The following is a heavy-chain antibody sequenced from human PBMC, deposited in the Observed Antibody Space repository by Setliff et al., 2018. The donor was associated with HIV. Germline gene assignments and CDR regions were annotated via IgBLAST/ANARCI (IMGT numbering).Heavy chain of an antibody. CDR1: GATIHYHY. Sequence: SETPSLTCSISGATIHYHYWSWIRQPPGKGLEWIGYVDYSGDTEYNPSLQSRATISRDPSKSQVSLNLNSATAADTAVYYCTRGPGGTVPKPLEAFDVWGRGAVVTVSS. J-gene: IGHJ3*01. D-gene: IGHD1-7*01. CDR2: VDYSGDT. CDR3: TRGPGGTVPKPLEAFDV. V-gene: IGHV4-59*11.